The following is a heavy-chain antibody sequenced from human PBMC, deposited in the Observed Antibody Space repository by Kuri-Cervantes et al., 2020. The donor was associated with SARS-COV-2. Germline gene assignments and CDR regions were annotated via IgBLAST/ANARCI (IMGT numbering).Heavy chain of an antibody. Sequence: ASVKVSCKVSGYTLTELSMHWVRQAPGKGLEWMGGFDPEDGETIYAQKFQGRVTMTEDTSTDTAYMELSSLRSEDTAVYYCTSWMGVRGVMGGFDYWGQGTLVTVSS. V-gene: IGHV1-24*01. J-gene: IGHJ4*02. D-gene: IGHD3-10*01. CDR2: FDPEDGET. CDR3: TSWMGVRGVMGGFDY. CDR1: GYTLTELS.